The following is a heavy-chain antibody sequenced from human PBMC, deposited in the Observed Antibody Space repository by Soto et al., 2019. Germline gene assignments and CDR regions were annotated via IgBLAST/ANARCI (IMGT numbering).Heavy chain of an antibody. J-gene: IGHJ2*01. D-gene: IGHD2-21*01. V-gene: IGHV3-11*06. CDR1: GFTFSDYY. CDR3: ARMLEIAGPFRARYWYFDL. CDR2: ISSSSSYT. Sequence: GGCLRLSCAASGFTFSDYYMSWIRQAPGKGLEWVSYISSSSSYTNYADSVKGRFTISRDNAKNSLYLQMNSLRAEDTAVYYCARMLEIAGPFRARYWYFDLWGRGTLVTVSS.